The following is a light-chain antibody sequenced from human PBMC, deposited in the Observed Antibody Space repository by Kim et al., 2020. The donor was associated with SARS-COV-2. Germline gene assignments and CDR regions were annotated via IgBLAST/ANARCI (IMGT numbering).Light chain of an antibody. Sequence: GQRVTISCSGGRSNIGSNTVNWYQQLPGTAPKLLIYSNNQRPSGVPDRFSGSKSGTSASLAISGLQSEDEADYYCAAWDDSLNGWVFGGGTKLTVL. J-gene: IGLJ3*02. CDR3: AAWDDSLNGWV. V-gene: IGLV1-44*01. CDR2: SNN. CDR1: RSNIGSNT.